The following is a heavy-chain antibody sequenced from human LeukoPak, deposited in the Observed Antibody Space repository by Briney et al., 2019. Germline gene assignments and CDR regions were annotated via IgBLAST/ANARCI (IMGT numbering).Heavy chain of an antibody. CDR2: TGTIGDT. D-gene: IGHD5-12*01. CDR3: VRSAMIYSDSGRRLDC. V-gene: IGHV3-13*01. CDR1: GFTSSNYD. J-gene: IGHJ5*01. Sequence: GGSLRLSCAASGFTSSNYDMHWVRQIKGKGLEWVSTTGTIGDTSYSDSVKGRFTIGRENAKNSLYLQMNSLRAEDTAVYYCVRSAMIYSDSGRRLDCWGQGALVTVSS.